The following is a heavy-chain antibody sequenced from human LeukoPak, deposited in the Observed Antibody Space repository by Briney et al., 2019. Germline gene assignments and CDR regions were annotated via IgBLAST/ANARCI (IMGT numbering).Heavy chain of an antibody. Sequence: PSETLSLTCTVPGGSISSDYWSWIRQPPGKGLEWIGYIYYSGSTHYNPSLKSRVTISVDTSKHRFSLNLNSVTAAHTAVYYFAGTISVAGSTHFAYWGQGSLVTVSS. V-gene: IGHV4-59*01. CDR1: GGSISSDY. CDR3: AGTISVAGSTHFAY. D-gene: IGHD6-19*01. CDR2: IYYSGST. J-gene: IGHJ4*02.